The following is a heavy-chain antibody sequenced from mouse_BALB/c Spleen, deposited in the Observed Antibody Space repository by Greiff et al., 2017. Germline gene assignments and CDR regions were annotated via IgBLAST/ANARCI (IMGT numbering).Heavy chain of an antibody. Sequence: QVQLQQSGAELAKPGASVKMSCKASGYTFTSYWMHWVKQRPGQGLAWIGYINPSTGYTEYNQKFKDKATLTADKSSSTAYMQLSSLTSEDSAVYYCARGYDGPYAMDYWGQGTSVTVSS. CDR2: INPSTGYT. CDR1: GYTFTSYW. V-gene: IGHV1-7*01. CDR3: ARGYDGPYAMDY. D-gene: IGHD2-3*01. J-gene: IGHJ4*01.